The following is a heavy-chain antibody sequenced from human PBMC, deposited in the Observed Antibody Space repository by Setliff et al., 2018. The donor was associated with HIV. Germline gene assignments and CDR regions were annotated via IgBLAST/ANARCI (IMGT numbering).Heavy chain of an antibody. D-gene: IGHD3-10*01. CDR1: GGSFSGFY. J-gene: IGHJ6*03. V-gene: IGHV4-34*01. CDR2: INYSGHT. CDR3: ARVIRGVIITYDYYCIDV. Sequence: PSETLSLTCAVYGGSFSGFYWSWIRQPPGKGLEWIGEINYSGHTNYNSALKSRVTISVDASKNQFSLRLSSVTAADTAVYYCARVIRGVIITYDYYCIDVWGKGTTVTVSS.